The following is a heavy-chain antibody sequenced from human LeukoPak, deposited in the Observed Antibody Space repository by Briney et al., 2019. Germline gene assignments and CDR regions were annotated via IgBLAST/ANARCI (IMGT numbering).Heavy chain of an antibody. CDR3: ARGDCSSTSCYGGYYAMDV. J-gene: IGHJ6*02. V-gene: IGHV3-33*01. CDR2: IWYDGSIQ. CDR1: GFTFSSNG. Sequence: SLRLSCAASGFTFSSNGMHWVCQAPGKGLEWVAVIWYDGSIQKYADSVKGRFTISRDNSKNTLYLQMNSLRAEDTAVYYCARGDCSSTSCYGGYYAMDVWGQGTTVTVSS. D-gene: IGHD2-2*01.